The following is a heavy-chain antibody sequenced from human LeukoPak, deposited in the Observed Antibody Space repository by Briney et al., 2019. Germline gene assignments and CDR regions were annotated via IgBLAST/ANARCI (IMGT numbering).Heavy chain of an antibody. Sequence: ASVKVSCKASGYTFTSYYMHWVRQAPGQGLEWMGWINPNSGGTNYAQKFQGRVTMTRDTSISTAYMELSRLRSDDTAVYYCARVEGRGYSSSWYDYWGQGTLVTVSS. CDR3: ARVEGRGYSSSWYDY. J-gene: IGHJ4*02. CDR2: INPNSGGT. V-gene: IGHV1-2*02. CDR1: GYTFTSYY. D-gene: IGHD6-13*01.